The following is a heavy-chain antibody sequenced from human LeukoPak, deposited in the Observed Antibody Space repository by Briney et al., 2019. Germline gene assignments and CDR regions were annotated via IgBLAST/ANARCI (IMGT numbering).Heavy chain of an antibody. CDR3: ARLFGGVTTYDY. D-gene: IGHD3-10*02. V-gene: IGHV3-7*01. CDR1: GFSFGQYW. CDR2: INQDGSTK. J-gene: IGHJ4*02. Sequence: GGSLRLSCSASGFSFGQYWMSWVRQGPGKGLDGVASINQDGSTKLYVDSVRGRFTISRDNAQNTLYLQMNSLRAEDTGIYYCARLFGGVTTYDYWGQGTQVTVSS.